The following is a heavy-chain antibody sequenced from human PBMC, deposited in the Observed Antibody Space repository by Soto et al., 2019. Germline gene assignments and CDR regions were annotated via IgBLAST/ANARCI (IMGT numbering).Heavy chain of an antibody. CDR2: IYSGGST. CDR3: ARARSTAASLFDY. D-gene: IGHD6-13*01. Sequence: SLRLSCAASGFTVSSNYMTWVRQAPGKGLEWVSAIYSGGSTYYADSVKGRFTISRDNSKNTLYLQMNSLRAEDTAVYYCARARSTAASLFDYWGLGTLVTVSS. J-gene: IGHJ4*02. V-gene: IGHV3-53*01. CDR1: GFTVSSNY.